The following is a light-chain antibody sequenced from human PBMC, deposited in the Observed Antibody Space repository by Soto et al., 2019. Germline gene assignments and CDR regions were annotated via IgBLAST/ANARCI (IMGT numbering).Light chain of an antibody. Sequence: EIVLTQSPGTLSLSPGERAALSCRASQSVSSSYLAWYQQKPGQAPRLLIYGASSRATGTPDRFSGSGSGTDFTLTISRLEPEDFAVYYCQQYGSSHTWTFGQGTKVDIK. J-gene: IGKJ1*01. CDR3: QQYGSSHTWT. CDR2: GAS. CDR1: QSVSSSY. V-gene: IGKV3-20*01.